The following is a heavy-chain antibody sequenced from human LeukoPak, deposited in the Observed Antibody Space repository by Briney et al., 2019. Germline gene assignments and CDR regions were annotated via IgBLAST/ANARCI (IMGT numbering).Heavy chain of an antibody. D-gene: IGHD3/OR15-3a*01. J-gene: IGHJ6*02. Sequence: ASVKVSCKASGYTFTGYYMHWVRQAPGQGLEWMGWINPNSGGTNYAQKFQGRVTMTRDTSNSTAYMELSRLRSDDTAVYYCARGEDSYYYYGMDVWGQGTTVTVSS. V-gene: IGHV1-2*02. CDR2: INPNSGGT. CDR3: ARGEDSYYYYGMDV. CDR1: GYTFTGYY.